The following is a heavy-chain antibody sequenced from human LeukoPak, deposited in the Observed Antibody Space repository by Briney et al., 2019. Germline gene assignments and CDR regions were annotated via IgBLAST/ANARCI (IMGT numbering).Heavy chain of an antibody. J-gene: IGHJ4*02. D-gene: IGHD3-3*01. CDR1: GYTFTGYY. CDR3: GIAGVVTTIDY. CDR2: INPNSGGT. V-gene: IGHV1-2*06. Sequence: ASVKVSCKASGYTFTGYYMHRVRQAPGQGLEWMGRINPNSGGTNYAQKFPGRVTMTRDTSISTAYMELSRLRSDDTAVYYCGIAGVVTTIDYWGQGTLVTVSS.